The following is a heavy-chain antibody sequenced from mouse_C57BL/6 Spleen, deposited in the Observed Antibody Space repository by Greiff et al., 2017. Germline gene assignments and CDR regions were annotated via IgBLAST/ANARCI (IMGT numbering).Heavy chain of an antibody. Sequence: VQVVESGAELVRPGASVTLSCKASGYTFTDYEMHWVKQTPVHGLEWIGAIDPETGGTAYNQKFKGKAILTADKSSSTAYMELRSLTSEDSAVYYCTRWDFHFDYWGQGTTLTVSS. CDR2: IDPETGGT. D-gene: IGHD4-1*01. CDR1: GYTFTDYE. V-gene: IGHV1-15*01. CDR3: TRWDFHFDY. J-gene: IGHJ2*01.